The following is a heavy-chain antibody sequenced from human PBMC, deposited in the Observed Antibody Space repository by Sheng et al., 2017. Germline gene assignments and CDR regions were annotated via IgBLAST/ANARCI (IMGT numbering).Heavy chain of an antibody. CDR1: GGSFSGYY. CDR3: ASHGVAAAGTGSVY. Sequence: QVQLQQWGAGLLKPSETLSITCAVYGGSFSGYYWSWIRQPPGKGRGVDWGKYNHSGSTNYNPSLKSRVTISVDTSKNQFSLKLSSVTAADTAVYYCASHGVAAAGTGSVYWGQGTLVTVSS. J-gene: IGHJ4*02. V-gene: IGHV4-34*01. D-gene: IGHD6-13*01. CDR2: YNHSGST.